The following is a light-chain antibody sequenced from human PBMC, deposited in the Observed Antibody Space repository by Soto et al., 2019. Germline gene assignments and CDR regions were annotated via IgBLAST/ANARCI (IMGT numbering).Light chain of an antibody. CDR1: QSVSSSY. V-gene: IGKV3-20*01. Sequence: EIVLTQSPGTLSLSPGERATLSCRASQSVSSSYLAWYQQKPGQAPRLLIYGASSRATGIPDRFSDSGSGTDFTLTISRLEPEDFAVYYCQQYGSSSTFGQGTRLEI. CDR3: QQYGSSST. CDR2: GAS. J-gene: IGKJ5*01.